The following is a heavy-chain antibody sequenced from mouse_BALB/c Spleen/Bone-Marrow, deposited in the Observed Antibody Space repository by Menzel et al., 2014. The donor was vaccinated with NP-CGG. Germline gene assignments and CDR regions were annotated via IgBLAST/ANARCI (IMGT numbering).Heavy chain of an antibody. CDR2: VDPANGNT. CDR3: ASYYYGRYFDV. D-gene: IGHD1-1*01. CDR1: GFNIKDTY. Sequence: VQLQQSGAELVKPGASVKLSCTASGFNIKDTYMHWVKQRPEQGLEWIGRVDPANGNTKYDPKFQGKATITADISSNTAYLQLSSLTSEDTAVYYCASYYYGRYFDVWGAGTTVTVSS. V-gene: IGHV14-3*02. J-gene: IGHJ1*01.